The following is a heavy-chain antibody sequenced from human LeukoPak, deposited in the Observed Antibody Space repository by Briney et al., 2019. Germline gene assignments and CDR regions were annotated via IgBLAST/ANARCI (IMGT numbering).Heavy chain of an antibody. CDR1: GFTFSSYA. J-gene: IGHJ4*02. CDR3: ARDFRGSGYYYYFAY. CDR2: ISYDGSNK. Sequence: PGRSLRLSCAASGFTFSSYAMHWVRQAPGKGLEWVAVISYDGSNKYYADSVKGRFTISRDNSKNTLYLQMNSLRAEDTAVYYCARDFRGSGYYYYFAYWGQGTLVTVSS. D-gene: IGHD3-22*01. V-gene: IGHV3-30-3*01.